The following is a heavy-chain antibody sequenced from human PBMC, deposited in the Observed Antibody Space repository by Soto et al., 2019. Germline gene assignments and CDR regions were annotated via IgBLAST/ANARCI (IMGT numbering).Heavy chain of an antibody. CDR3: VRDSSSWFYYYYGMDV. Sequence: ASVKVSCKASGYTFTSYAMHWVRQAPGQRLEWMGWINAGNGNTKYAQKFQGRVTITTDTSTGTAYMELRSLRSDDTAIYYCVRDSSSWFYYYYGMDVWGQGTTVTVSS. J-gene: IGHJ6*02. V-gene: IGHV1-3*01. CDR1: GYTFTSYA. CDR2: INAGNGNT. D-gene: IGHD6-13*01.